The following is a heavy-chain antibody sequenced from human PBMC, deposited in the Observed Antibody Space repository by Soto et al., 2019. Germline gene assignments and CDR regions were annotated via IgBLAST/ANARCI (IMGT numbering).Heavy chain of an antibody. Sequence: SVKVSCKASGGTFSSYAISWVRQAPGQGLEWMGGIIPIFGTANYAQKFQGRVTITADKSTSTAYMELSSLRSEDTAVYYCARQVLQAPHYGMDVWGQGTTVTVSS. CDR2: IIPIFGTA. CDR3: ARQVLQAPHYGMDV. CDR1: GGTFSSYA. D-gene: IGHD2-15*01. J-gene: IGHJ6*02. V-gene: IGHV1-69*06.